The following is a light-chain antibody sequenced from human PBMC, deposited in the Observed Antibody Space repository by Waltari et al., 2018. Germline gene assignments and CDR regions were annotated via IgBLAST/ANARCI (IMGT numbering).Light chain of an antibody. CDR2: DNN. Sequence: QSVLTRPPSVSAAAGQKVTISCSGSGSNIGNNFVSWYQQLPGTAPKLLIFDNNKRPSGVPDRFSGSKSGSSATLGIAGLQIGDEAEYYCGTWDSSLSVVFGGGTKVTVL. J-gene: IGLJ2*01. V-gene: IGLV1-51*01. CDR1: GSNIGNNF. CDR3: GTWDSSLSVV.